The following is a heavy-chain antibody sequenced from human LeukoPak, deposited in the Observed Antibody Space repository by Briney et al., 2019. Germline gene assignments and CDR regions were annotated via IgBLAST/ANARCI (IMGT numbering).Heavy chain of an antibody. Sequence: ASVKVSCKASGGTFSSYAISWVRQAPGQGLEWMGLINSTGGSTGYAQKFQGRVTMTRDMSTSTDYMELSSLRSEDTAIYYCARDNSVGDNAWWFDPWGQGTLVTVSS. CDR2: INSTGGST. V-gene: IGHV1-46*01. J-gene: IGHJ5*02. D-gene: IGHD1-26*01. CDR3: ARDNSVGDNAWWFDP. CDR1: GGTFSSYA.